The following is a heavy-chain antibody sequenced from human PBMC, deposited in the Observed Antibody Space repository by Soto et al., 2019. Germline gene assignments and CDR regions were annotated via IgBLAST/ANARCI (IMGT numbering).Heavy chain of an antibody. CDR3: ARDIVVVPAAMTVRAGWFDP. J-gene: IGHJ5*02. V-gene: IGHV4-39*02. D-gene: IGHD2-2*01. CDR2: IYYSGST. CDR1: GGSISSSSYY. Sequence: SETLSLTCTVSGGSISSSSYYWGWIRQPPGKGLEWIGRIYYSGSTYYNPSLKSRVTISVDTSKNQFSLKLSSVTAADTAVYYCARDIVVVPAAMTVRAGWFDPWGQGTLVTVSS.